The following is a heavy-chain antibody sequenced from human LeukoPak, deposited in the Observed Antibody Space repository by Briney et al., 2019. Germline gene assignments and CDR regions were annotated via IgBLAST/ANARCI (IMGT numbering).Heavy chain of an antibody. CDR1: GGTFSSYA. CDR3: ARDKLSASPYYYYMDV. CDR2: IIPIFGTA. V-gene: IGHV1-69*05. D-gene: IGHD6-6*01. Sequence: SVKVSCKASGGTFSSYAISWVRQAPGQGLEWMGRIIPIFGTANYAQKFQGRVTITTDESTSTAYMELSSLRSEHTAVYYCARDKLSASPYYYYMDVWGKGTTVTVSS. J-gene: IGHJ6*03.